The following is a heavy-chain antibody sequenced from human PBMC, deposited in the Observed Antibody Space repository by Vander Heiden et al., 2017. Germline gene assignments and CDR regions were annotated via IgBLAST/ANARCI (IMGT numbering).Heavy chain of an antibody. CDR2: IGGSGGST. J-gene: IGHJ4*02. CDR1: GFTFSSYA. V-gene: IGHV3-23*01. Sequence: EVQLLESGGGLVQPGGSLRLSCAASGFTFSSYARSWVRQAPGKGLEWVSGIGGSGGSTYYADSVKGRFTISRDNSKNTLYLQMNSLRAEDTAVYYCAKNRFSGTYSGYDFWGQGTLLTASS. CDR3: AKNRFSGTYSGYDF. D-gene: IGHD1-26*01.